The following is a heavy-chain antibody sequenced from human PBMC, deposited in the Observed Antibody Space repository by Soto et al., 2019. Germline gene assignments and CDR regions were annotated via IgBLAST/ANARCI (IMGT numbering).Heavy chain of an antibody. CDR1: GGSISSGGYY. V-gene: IGHV4-31*03. D-gene: IGHD3-22*01. J-gene: IGHJ4*02. CDR2: IYYSGST. Sequence: SETLSLTCTVSGGSISSGGYYWSWIRQHPGKGLEWIGYIYYSGSTYYNPSLKSRVTISVDTSKNQFSLKLSSVTAADTAVYYCARVRHYYDSSGYYDYFDYWGQGTLVTVS. CDR3: ARVRHYYDSSGYYDYFDY.